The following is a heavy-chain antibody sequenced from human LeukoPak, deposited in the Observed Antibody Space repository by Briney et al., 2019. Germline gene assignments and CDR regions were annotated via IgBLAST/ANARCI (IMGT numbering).Heavy chain of an antibody. CDR3: ASFRSGWYQNTPLRFDP. D-gene: IGHD6-19*01. CDR1: GGSISSSSDY. J-gene: IGHJ5*02. V-gene: IGHV4-39*01. CDR2: IYYSGST. Sequence: PSETLSLTCTVSGGSISSSSDYWRWIRKPPGKGLEWLGRIYYSGSTYYNPSLKSRVNISVDTSKNQFSLKLSSVIDALTAVDYCASFRSGWYQNTPLRFDPWGQGTLVSVSP.